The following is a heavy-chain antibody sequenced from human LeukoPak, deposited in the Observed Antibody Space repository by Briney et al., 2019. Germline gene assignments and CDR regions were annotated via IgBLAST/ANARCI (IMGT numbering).Heavy chain of an antibody. CDR2: FDPEDGET. J-gene: IGHJ4*02. Sequence: GASVKVSCKVSGYTLTELSMHWVRQAPGKGLEWMGGFDPEDGETIYAQKFQGRVTMTEDTSTDTAYMELSSLRSEDTAVYYCATGPITMVRRVAFDYWGQGTLVTVSS. CDR1: GYTLTELS. D-gene: IGHD3-10*01. CDR3: ATGPITMVRRVAFDY. V-gene: IGHV1-24*01.